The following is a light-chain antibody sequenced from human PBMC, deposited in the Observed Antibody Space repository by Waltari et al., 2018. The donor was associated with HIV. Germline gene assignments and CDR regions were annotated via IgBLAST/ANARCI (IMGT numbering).Light chain of an antibody. Sequence: QSALTQPASVSGSPGQSITISCTGTSSDVGTYDLVSWYQQHPGKAPKLMIYEVTKWASGVSNPFSGSKSGNTASLTISGLQAEDEADYYCCSYAGTNGLVFGGGTKLTVL. CDR3: CSYAGTNGLV. J-gene: IGLJ3*02. CDR1: SSDVGTYDL. CDR2: EVT. V-gene: IGLV2-23*02.